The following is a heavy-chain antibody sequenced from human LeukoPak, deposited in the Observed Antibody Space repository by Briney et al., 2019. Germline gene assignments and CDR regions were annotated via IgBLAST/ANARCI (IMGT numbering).Heavy chain of an antibody. J-gene: IGHJ6*02. D-gene: IGHD3-16*01. CDR2: INHNGNVN. V-gene: IGHV3-7*03. Sequence: GGSLRLSCAASGFAFSSYNMNWVRQAPGKGLEWVASINHNGNVNYYVDSVKGRFTISRDNAKNSLHLQMSNLRAEDTAVYFCARGGGLDVWGQGATVTVSS. CDR1: GFAFSSYN. CDR3: ARGGGLDV.